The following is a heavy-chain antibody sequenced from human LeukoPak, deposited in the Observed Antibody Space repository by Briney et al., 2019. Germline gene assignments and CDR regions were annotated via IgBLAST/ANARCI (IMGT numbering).Heavy chain of an antibody. CDR3: ARDQTYYVSSGYYYVTYFQH. CDR2: ISTGGST. J-gene: IGHJ1*01. Sequence: SETLSLTCTVSGASIRSSYCTWIRQPAGEGLEWIGRISTGGSTTYNPSFKSRVTMSLDTSKNQFSLNLTSVTAADTAVYYCARDQTYYVSSGYYYVTYFQHWGQGILVTVSS. D-gene: IGHD3-22*01. V-gene: IGHV4-4*07. CDR1: GASIRSSY.